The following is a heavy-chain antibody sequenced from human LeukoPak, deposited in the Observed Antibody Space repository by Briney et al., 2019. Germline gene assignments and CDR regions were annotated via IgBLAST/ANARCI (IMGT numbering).Heavy chain of an antibody. CDR2: ISYDGSNK. Sequence: GRSLRLSCAASGFTFSSYAMHWVRQAPGKGLEWVAVISYDGSNKYYADSVKGRSTISRDNSKNTLYLQMNSLRAEDTAVYYCARDERVAAAGTGAFDIWGQGTMVTVSS. V-gene: IGHV3-30-3*01. CDR3: ARDERVAAAGTGAFDI. CDR1: GFTFSSYA. J-gene: IGHJ3*02. D-gene: IGHD6-13*01.